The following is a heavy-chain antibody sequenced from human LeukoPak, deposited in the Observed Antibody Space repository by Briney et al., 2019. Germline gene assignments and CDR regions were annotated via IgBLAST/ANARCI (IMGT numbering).Heavy chain of an antibody. CDR1: GFTFSSYG. V-gene: IGHV3-30*02. J-gene: IGHJ5*02. CDR3: AKSPIVVVPAALISDWFDP. Sequence: GGSLRLSCAASGFTFSSYGMHWVRQAPGKGLEWVAVIQYDGGKKYYADSVKGRFTISRDNSKNTLYLQMNSLRAEDTAVYYCAKSPIVVVPAALISDWFDPWGQGTLVTVSS. D-gene: IGHD2-2*01. CDR2: IQYDGGKK.